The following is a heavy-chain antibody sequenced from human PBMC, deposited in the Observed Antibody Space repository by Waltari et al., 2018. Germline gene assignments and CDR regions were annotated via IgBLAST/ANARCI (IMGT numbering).Heavy chain of an antibody. CDR1: GFTFSSYA. CDR2: ISYDGSNK. J-gene: IGHJ4*02. D-gene: IGHD4-17*01. V-gene: IGHV3-30-3*01. Sequence: QVQLVESGGGVVQPGRSLRLSCAASGFTFSSYAMHWVRQAPGKGLEWVAVISYDGSNKYYAYSVKGRFTISRDNSKNTLYLQMNSLRAEDTAVYYCARRGGGDYGAFDYWGQGTLVTVSS. CDR3: ARRGGGDYGAFDY.